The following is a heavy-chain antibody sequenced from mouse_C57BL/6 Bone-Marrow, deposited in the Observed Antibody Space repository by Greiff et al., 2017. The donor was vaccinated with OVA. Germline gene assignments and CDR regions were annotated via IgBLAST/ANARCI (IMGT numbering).Heavy chain of an antibody. D-gene: IGHD1-2*01. CDR2: IHPSDSDT. Sequence: QVQLQQPGAELVKPGASVKVSCKASGYTFTSYWMHWVKQKPGQGLEWIGRIHPSDSDTNYNQKFTGKATLTEDKSSSTAYMQLSSLTSEDSAAYYCAHYAWFAYWGQGTLVTVSA. CDR1: GYTFTSYW. J-gene: IGHJ3*01. CDR3: AHYAWFAY. V-gene: IGHV1-74*01.